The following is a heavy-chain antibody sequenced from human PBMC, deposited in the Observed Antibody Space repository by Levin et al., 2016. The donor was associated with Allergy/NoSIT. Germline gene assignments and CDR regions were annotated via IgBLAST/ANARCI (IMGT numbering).Heavy chain of an antibody. J-gene: IGHJ6*02. CDR3: AREGGEGSGSYYKKTNYYYYYGMDV. CDR2: IIPIFGTA. Sequence: WVRQAPGQGLEWMGGIIPIFGTANYAQKFQGRVTITADESTSTAYMELSSLRSEDTAVYYCAREGGEGSGSYYKKTNYYYYYGMDVWGQGTTVTVSS. D-gene: IGHD3-10*01. V-gene: IGHV1-69*01.